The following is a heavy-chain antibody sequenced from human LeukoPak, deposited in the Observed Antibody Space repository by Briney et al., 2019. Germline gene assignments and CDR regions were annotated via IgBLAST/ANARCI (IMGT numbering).Heavy chain of an antibody. V-gene: IGHV3-74*01. J-gene: IGHJ5*02. CDR2: INSDGSST. D-gene: IGHD2-15*01. Sequence: GGSLRLSCAASGFNFGSYWMHWVRQAPGKGLVWVSRINSDGSSTTYADSVKGRFTISRDNAKNALYLQMNSLRVEDTAAYYCTRPKVVPASSNRFDPWGQGTLVTVSS. CDR1: GFNFGSYW. CDR3: TRPKVVPASSNRFDP.